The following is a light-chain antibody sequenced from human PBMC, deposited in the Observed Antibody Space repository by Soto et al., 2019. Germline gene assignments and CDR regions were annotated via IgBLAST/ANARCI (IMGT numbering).Light chain of an antibody. CDR3: QSYDTSLSGSYV. CDR1: TSNIGAGYD. V-gene: IGLV1-40*01. CDR2: ANS. J-gene: IGLJ1*01. Sequence: QSVLTQPPSVSGAPGQRVIVSCTGSTSNIGAGYDVHWYQQLPGTSPKLLIFANSNRPSGVPDRFSASRSGSSASLTITGLQAEDEADYYCQSYDTSLSGSYVFGSGPKVTVL.